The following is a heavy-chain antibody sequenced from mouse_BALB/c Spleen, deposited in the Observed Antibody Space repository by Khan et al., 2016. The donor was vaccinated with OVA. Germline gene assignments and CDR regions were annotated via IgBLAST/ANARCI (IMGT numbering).Heavy chain of an antibody. J-gene: IGHJ3*01. V-gene: IGHV3-2*02. CDR1: GYSITSEYA. CDR2: INYSGNT. Sequence: EVKLLESGPGLVKPSQSLSLTCTVTGYSITSEYAWNWIRQFPGNKLEWMGYINYSGNTRFNPSLKSRTSITRDTSKNQFFLQLNSVTTEDTATYYGARKDYYDYDPFPYGGQGTLVTVSA. CDR3: ARKDYYDYDPFPY. D-gene: IGHD2-4*01.